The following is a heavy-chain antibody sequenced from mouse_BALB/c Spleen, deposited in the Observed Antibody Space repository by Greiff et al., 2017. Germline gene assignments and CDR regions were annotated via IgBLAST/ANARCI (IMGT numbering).Heavy chain of an antibody. J-gene: IGHJ4*01. D-gene: IGHD2-4*01. CDR3: ARPYYDMAMDY. CDR2: IDPANGNT. V-gene: IGHV14-3*02. CDR1: GFNIKDTY. Sequence: VHVKQSGAELVKPGASVKLSCTASGFNIKDTYMHWVKQRPEQGLEWIGRIDPANGNTKYDPKFQGKATITADTSSNTAYLQLSSLTSEDTAVYYCARPYYDMAMDYWGQGTSVTVSS.